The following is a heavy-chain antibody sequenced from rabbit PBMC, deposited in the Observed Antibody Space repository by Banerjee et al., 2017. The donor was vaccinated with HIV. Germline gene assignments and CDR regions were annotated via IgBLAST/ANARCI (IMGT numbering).Heavy chain of an antibody. CDR1: GFDFSSYG. J-gene: IGHJ4*01. CDR2: IGTGGSA. Sequence: QEQLVESGGGLVQPGGSLKLSCKASGFDFSSYGVSWVRQAPGEGLEYIGFIGTGGSAYYASWAKGRFTISKTSSTTVTLQMTSLTAADTATYFCARDFDFWGQGTLVTVS. V-gene: IGHV1S39*01. CDR3: ARDFDF.